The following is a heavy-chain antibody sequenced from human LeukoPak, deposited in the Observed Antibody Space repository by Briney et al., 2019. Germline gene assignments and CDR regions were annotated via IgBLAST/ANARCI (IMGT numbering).Heavy chain of an antibody. Sequence: GGSLRLSCAASGFTFSSYAMSWVRQAPGKGLEWVSAISGSGGSTYYADSVKGRSTISRDNSKNTLYLQMNSLRAEDTAVYYCAKDETYDSFNWFDPWGQGTLVTVSS. CDR1: GFTFSSYA. CDR3: AKDETYDSFNWFDP. V-gene: IGHV3-23*01. J-gene: IGHJ5*02. D-gene: IGHD3-22*01. CDR2: ISGSGGST.